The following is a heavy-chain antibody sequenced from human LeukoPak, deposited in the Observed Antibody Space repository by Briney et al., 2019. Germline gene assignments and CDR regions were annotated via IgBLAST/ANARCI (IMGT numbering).Heavy chain of an antibody. CDR2: ISSSSSYI. D-gene: IGHD5-12*01. CDR1: GFTFSSYS. Sequence: GGSLRLSCAASGFTFSSYSMNWVRQAPGKGLEWVSSISSSSSYIYYADSVKGRFTISRDNAKNSLYLQMNSLRAEDTAVYYCARDYIMVATIPFDYWGQGTLVTVSS. J-gene: IGHJ4*02. CDR3: ARDYIMVATIPFDY. V-gene: IGHV3-21*01.